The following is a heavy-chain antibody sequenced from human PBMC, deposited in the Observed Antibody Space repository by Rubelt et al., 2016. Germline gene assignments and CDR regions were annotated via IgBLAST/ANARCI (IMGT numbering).Heavy chain of an antibody. CDR1: GYTFTGYY. D-gene: IGHD6-19*01. CDR2: IDPNSGGP. CDR3: ARDLYKGPRWLVAY. J-gene: IGHJ4*02. Sequence: QVQLVQSGAEVKKPGASVKISCKASGYTFTGYYMHWVRQAPGQGLEWMGWIDPNSGGPNYAQKFQGSVTMARDTSISTAYMELSRVRSDDTAVYYCARDLYKGPRWLVAYWGQGTLVTVSS. V-gene: IGHV1-2*02.